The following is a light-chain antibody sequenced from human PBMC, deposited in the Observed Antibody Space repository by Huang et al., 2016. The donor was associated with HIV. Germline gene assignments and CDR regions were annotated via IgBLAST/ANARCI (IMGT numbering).Light chain of an antibody. CDR3: QQYCSSPNT. V-gene: IGKV4-1*01. J-gene: IGKJ2*01. CDR2: CAS. Sequence: DIVLTQSPDSLNVSLGKRATINCKSSQTVLDTSNNKNYLPWYQQKPRQTPKLLLYCASTRQYGVPDRFSGSGSWTDFTLTISRLQAEDVAVYFCQQYCSSPNTFGQGTKLEIK. CDR1: QTVLDTSNNKNY.